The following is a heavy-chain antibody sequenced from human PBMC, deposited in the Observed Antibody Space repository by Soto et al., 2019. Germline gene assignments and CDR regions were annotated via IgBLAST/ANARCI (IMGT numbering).Heavy chain of an antibody. J-gene: IGHJ5*02. CDR1: GDSITNGFYY. V-gene: IGHV4-31*03. Sequence: QVQLQESGPGLVKPSETLSLICTVSGDSITNGFYYLSWIRHLPGKGLEWIGNIYYVGTTSYNPSLKSRVTMSLDRSKNQFSLTLKSVTAADTAVYYCAKNETTRPWFNPWGQGALVIVSS. D-gene: IGHD6-6*01. CDR2: IYYVGTT. CDR3: AKNETTRPWFNP.